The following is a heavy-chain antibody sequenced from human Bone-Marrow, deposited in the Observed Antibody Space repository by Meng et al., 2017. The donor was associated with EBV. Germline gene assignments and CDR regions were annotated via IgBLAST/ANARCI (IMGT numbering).Heavy chain of an antibody. CDR3: ASESGRGFTPDY. J-gene: IGHJ4*02. Sequence: VQVVQSGAGVKKPGSPVMVSCKTSGGTFRSDAISWVRQAPGQGLVWMGGLIPMTGVAHYAQKFQDRVSIIADESTSTHYLELSSLRSEDTAIYFCASESGRGFTPDYWGQGTLVTVSS. CDR1: GGTFRSDA. CDR2: LIPMTGVA. D-gene: IGHD3-10*01. V-gene: IGHV1-69*01.